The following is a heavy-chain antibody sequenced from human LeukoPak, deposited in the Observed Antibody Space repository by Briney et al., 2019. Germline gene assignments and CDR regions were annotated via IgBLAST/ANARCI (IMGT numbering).Heavy chain of an antibody. CDR3: ARVYSRGGNYYYYYMDV. D-gene: IGHD6-13*01. J-gene: IGHJ6*03. CDR1: GFTFSSYS. V-gene: IGHV3-21*01. Sequence: GGSLRLSCAASGFTFSSYSMNWVRQAPGKGLEWVSSISSSSSYIYYADSVKGRFTISRDNAKNSLYLQMNSLRAEDTAVYYCARVYSRGGNYYYYYMDVWGKGTTVTVSS. CDR2: ISSSSSYI.